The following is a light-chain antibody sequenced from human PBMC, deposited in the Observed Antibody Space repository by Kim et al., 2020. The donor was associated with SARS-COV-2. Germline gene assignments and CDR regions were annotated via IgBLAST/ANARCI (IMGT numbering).Light chain of an antibody. CDR2: TSD. Sequence: ELTQPPSASGTPGQTVTISCSGSGSSIGSNYVYWYQYLPGTAPKLLIYTSDQRPSGVPDRFSASKSGTSASLATSRLRSEDEADYYCAAWGDSLNGQVYATGTAVTV. V-gene: IGLV1-47*01. CDR1: GSSIGSNY. CDR3: AAWGDSLNGQV. J-gene: IGLJ1*01.